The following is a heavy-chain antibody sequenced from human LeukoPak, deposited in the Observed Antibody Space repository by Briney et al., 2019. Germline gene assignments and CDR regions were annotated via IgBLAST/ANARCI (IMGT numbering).Heavy chain of an antibody. CDR1: GFTFDDYA. Sequence: PGGSLRLSCAASGFTFDDYAMHWVRQAPGKGLEWVSLISWDGGSTYYADSVKGRFTISRDNSKNSLYLQMNSLRAEDTALYYCAKDWHYDFWSGYFDYWGQGTLVTVSS. CDR2: ISWDGGST. J-gene: IGHJ4*02. V-gene: IGHV3-43D*03. D-gene: IGHD3-3*01. CDR3: AKDWHYDFWSGYFDY.